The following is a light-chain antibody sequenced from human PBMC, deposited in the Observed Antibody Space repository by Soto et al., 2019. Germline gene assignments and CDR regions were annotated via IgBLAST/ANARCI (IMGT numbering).Light chain of an antibody. CDR1: SSDVGAYKY. CDR3: TSYVGNDIWV. J-gene: IGLJ3*02. CDR2: EVT. V-gene: IGLV2-8*01. Sequence: QSALTQPPSASGSPGQSVTISCTGTSSDVGAYKYVSWYQQYPGTAPKLMIYEVTKRPSGVPVRFSGSKSGNTASLTVSGLQAEDEADYYCTSYVGNDIWVFGGGTQLTVL.